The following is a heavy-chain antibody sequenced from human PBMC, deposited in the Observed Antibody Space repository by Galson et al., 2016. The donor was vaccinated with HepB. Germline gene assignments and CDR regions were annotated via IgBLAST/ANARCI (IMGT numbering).Heavy chain of an antibody. CDR1: GGSISSYY. CDR3: ARLVRGVRARAFDI. J-gene: IGHJ3*02. V-gene: IGHV4-59*01. Sequence: SETLSLTCTVSGGSISSYYWSWIRQPPGKGLEWIGYIYYSGSTNYNPSLKSRVTISVDPSKNQFPLKLSSVTAADTAVYYCARLVRGVRARAFDIWGQGTMVTVSS. CDR2: IYYSGST. D-gene: IGHD3-10*01.